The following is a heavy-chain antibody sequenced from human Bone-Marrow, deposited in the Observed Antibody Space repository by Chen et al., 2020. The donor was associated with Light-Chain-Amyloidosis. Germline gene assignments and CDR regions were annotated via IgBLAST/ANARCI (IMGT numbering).Heavy chain of an antibody. D-gene: IGHD3-16*01. J-gene: IGHJ4*02. Sequence: QVQLVESGGGEVRPGGSLRLSCAVSGFTVSDAFMNWVRQAPGKGLEWISYISSSSSAIYYADSVKGRFTISRDNAENSVYLQMDRLRAEDTAVYYCARGYKFGYYWGQGTLVNVSS. CDR1: GFTVSDAF. CDR2: ISSSSSAI. CDR3: ARGYKFGYY. V-gene: IGHV3-11*01.